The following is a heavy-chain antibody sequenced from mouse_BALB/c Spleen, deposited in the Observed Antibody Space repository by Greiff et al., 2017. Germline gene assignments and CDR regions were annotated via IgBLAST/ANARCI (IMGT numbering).Heavy chain of an antibody. V-gene: IGHV10-3*03. CDR1: GFTFNTYA. Sequence: EVHLVESGGGLVQPKGSLKLSCAASGFTFNTYAMHWVCQAPGKGLEWVARIRSKSNNYATYYADSVEDRFTISRDDSQSMLYLQMNNLKTEDTAMYYCVRERDYCGSSYEWYFDVWGAGTTVTVSS. D-gene: IGHD1-1*01. J-gene: IGHJ1*01. CDR2: IRSKSNNYAT. CDR3: VRERDYCGSSYEWYFDV.